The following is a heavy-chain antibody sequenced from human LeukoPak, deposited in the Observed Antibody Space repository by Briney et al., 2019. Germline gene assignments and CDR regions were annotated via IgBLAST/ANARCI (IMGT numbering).Heavy chain of an antibody. Sequence: ASVKVSCKASGYTFTGYYMHWVRQAPGQGLEWMGWINPNSGGTNYAQKFQGWVTMTRDTSISTAYMELSRLRSDDTAVYYCAVTVGATRNLDYWGQGTLVTVSS. D-gene: IGHD1-26*01. V-gene: IGHV1-2*04. J-gene: IGHJ4*02. CDR2: INPNSGGT. CDR3: AVTVGATRNLDY. CDR1: GYTFTGYY.